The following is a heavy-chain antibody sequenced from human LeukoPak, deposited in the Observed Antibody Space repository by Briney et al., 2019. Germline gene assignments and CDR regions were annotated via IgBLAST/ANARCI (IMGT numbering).Heavy chain of an antibody. V-gene: IGHV3-49*03. J-gene: IGHJ5*02. Sequence: GRSLRLSCTASGFTFGDYAMSWFRQAPGKGLEWVGFIRSKAYGGTTEYAASVKGRFTISRDDSKSIAYLQMNSLKTEDTAVYYCTRALRVVAAFNYWFDPWGQGTLVTVSS. D-gene: IGHD2-15*01. CDR2: IRSKAYGGTT. CDR1: GFTFGDYA. CDR3: TRALRVVAAFNYWFDP.